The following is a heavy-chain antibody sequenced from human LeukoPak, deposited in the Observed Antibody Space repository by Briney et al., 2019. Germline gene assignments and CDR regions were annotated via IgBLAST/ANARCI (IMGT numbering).Heavy chain of an antibody. CDR1: GGSISSYY. J-gene: IGHJ6*03. CDR3: AREFGEFTNYYYYYYMDV. CDR2: IYYSGST. D-gene: IGHD3-10*01. Sequence: SETLSLTCTVSGGSISSYYWSWIRQPPGKGLEWIGYIYYSGSTNYNPSLKSRVTISVDTSKNQFSLKLSSVTAADTAVYYCAREFGEFTNYYYYYYMDVWGKGTTVTVFS. V-gene: IGHV4-59*01.